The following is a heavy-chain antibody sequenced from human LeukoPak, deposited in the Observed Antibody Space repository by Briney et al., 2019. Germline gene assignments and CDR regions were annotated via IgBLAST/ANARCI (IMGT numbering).Heavy chain of an antibody. D-gene: IGHD3-22*01. V-gene: IGHV2-70*11. Sequence: SGPTLVNPTQTLTLTCTFSGFSLSTSGMCVSWIRQPPGKAPEWLARIDWDDDKYYSTSLKTRLTISKDTSKNQMVLTMTNMDPVDTATYYCARTCPYYYDSSGYPDYWGQGTLVTVSS. CDR3: ARTCPYYYDSSGYPDY. CDR2: IDWDDDK. CDR1: GFSLSTSGMC. J-gene: IGHJ4*02.